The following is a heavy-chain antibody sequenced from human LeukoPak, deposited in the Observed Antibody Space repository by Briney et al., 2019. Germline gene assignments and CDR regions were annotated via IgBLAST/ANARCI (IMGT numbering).Heavy chain of an antibody. CDR2: INHSGST. D-gene: IGHD2-2*01. CDR1: GGSFSGYY. Sequence: PSETLSLTCAVYGGSFSGYYWSWIRQPPGKGLEWIGEINHSGSTNYNPSLKIRFTISVYTSKNQFSLKLSSVTAADRAVYYCARGRRVVVPAAMGPDNPPFDYWGQGTLVTVSS. J-gene: IGHJ4*02. CDR3: ARGRRVVVPAAMGPDNPPFDY. V-gene: IGHV4-34*01.